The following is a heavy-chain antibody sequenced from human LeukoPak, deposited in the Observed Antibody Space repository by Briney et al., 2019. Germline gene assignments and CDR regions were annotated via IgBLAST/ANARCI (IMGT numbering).Heavy chain of an antibody. J-gene: IGHJ5*02. D-gene: IGHD2-2*01. V-gene: IGHV1-18*01. Sequence: ASVKVSCKASGYTFTSHGISWVRQAPGQGLEWMGWISGCSGNTNYAQKLQGRVTMTTDTSTSTVYMELRSLRSDDTAVYYCARITPPTVVPAASWFDPWGQGTLVTVSS. CDR2: ISGCSGNT. CDR1: GYTFTSHG. CDR3: ARITPPTVVPAASWFDP.